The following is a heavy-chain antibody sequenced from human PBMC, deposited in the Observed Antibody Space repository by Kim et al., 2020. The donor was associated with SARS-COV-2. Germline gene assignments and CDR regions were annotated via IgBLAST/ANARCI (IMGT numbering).Heavy chain of an antibody. CDR2: ISYDGSNK. J-gene: IGHJ4*02. V-gene: IGHV3-30*18. CDR3: AKETYYDSSGYLDY. Sequence: GGSLRLSCAASGFTFSSYGMHWVRLAPGKGLEWVAVISYDGSNKYYADSVKGRFTISRDNSKNTLYLQMNSLRAEDTAVYYCAKETYYDSSGYLDYWGQGTLVTVSS. D-gene: IGHD3-22*01. CDR1: GFTFSSYG.